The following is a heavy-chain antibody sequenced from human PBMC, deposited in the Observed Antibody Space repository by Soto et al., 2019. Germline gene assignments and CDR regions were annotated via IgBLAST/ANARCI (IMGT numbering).Heavy chain of an antibody. CDR1: SGSISSDSYY. J-gene: IGHJ6*02. Sequence: SETLSLTCTVSSGSISSDSYYWHWTRQPPGKGLEWIGSIYYSGATYFNPSLRRRVTISLDTSKNQFSLRLSSVTAADTAVFYCASQQVDASYYYYGMDVWGQGTAVTVSS. V-gene: IGHV4-39*01. CDR3: ASQQVDASYYYYGMDV. CDR2: IYYSGAT.